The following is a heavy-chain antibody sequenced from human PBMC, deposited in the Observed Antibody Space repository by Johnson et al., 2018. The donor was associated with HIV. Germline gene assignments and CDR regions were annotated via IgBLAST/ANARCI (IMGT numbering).Heavy chain of an antibody. V-gene: IGHV3-48*01. J-gene: IGHJ3*02. Sequence: VQLVESGGGVVQPGGSLRLSCAASEFIFSSYSMHWVRQAPGKGLEWVSYISSSGSTIYYSDSVKGRFTISRDNSNNILYLQMNSLRVEDTAVYYCAKVAVATAAGGVALDIWGPGTMVTVS. CDR1: EFIFSSYS. CDR2: ISSSGSTI. CDR3: AKVAVATAAGGVALDI. D-gene: IGHD6-13*01.